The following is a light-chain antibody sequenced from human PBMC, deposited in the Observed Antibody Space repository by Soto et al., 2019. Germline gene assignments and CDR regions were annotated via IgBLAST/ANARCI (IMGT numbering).Light chain of an antibody. Sequence: SYELTQSLSVLVAQGQTARITCGGNNIGSKILHWYQQRPGQAPVVVIYRDKYRPSGIPERFSGSNSGNTATLTITRAQAGDEADYYCQVWDTNTGIFGGGTKLTVL. CDR2: RDK. V-gene: IGLV3-9*01. CDR1: NIGSKI. CDR3: QVWDTNTGI. J-gene: IGLJ2*01.